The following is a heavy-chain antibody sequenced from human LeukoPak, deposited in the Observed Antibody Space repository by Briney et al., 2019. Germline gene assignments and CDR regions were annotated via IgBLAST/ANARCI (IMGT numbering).Heavy chain of an antibody. CDR2: IYSRGAT. D-gene: IGHD3-10*01. J-gene: IGHJ3*02. CDR1: GGSMSSYY. Sequence: PSETLSLTCTVSGGSMSSYYWSWIRQPAGKGLEWIGRIYSRGATSYNPSLKSRVTMSVDTSKNQFSLRLRSMTAADTAVYYCARDVYYGSGNHAFEIWGQGTMVTVSS. V-gene: IGHV4-4*07. CDR3: ARDVYYGSGNHAFEI.